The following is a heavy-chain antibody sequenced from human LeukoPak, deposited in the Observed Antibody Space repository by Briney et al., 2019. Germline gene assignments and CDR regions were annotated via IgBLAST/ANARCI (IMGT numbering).Heavy chain of an antibody. CDR3: ARGEGSGWYPNYYGMDV. V-gene: IGHV1-8*01. J-gene: IGHJ6*02. CDR2: MNPNSGNT. D-gene: IGHD6-19*01. Sequence: ASVKVSCKASGYIFTSYDINWVLQATGQGLEWMGWMNPNSGNTGYAQKFQGRVIMTRNTSISTAYMELSSLRSEDTAVYYCARGEGSGWYPNYYGMDVWGQGTTVTVSS. CDR1: GYIFTSYD.